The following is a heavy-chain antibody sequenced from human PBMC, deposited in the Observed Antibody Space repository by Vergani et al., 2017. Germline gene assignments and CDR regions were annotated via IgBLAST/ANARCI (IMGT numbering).Heavy chain of an antibody. D-gene: IGHD3-3*01. CDR2: IKSKTDGGTT. J-gene: IGHJ4*02. CDR1: GFTFSNAW. CDR3: TTTYYDFWSGSVTPYYFDY. V-gene: IGHV3-15*01. Sequence: EVQLVESGGGLVKPGGSLRLSCAASGFTFSNAWMSWVRQAPGKGLEWVGRIKSKTDGGTTDYAAPVKGRFTISRDDSKNTLYLQMNSLKTEDTAVYYCTTTYYDFWSGSVTPYYFDYWGQGTLVTVSS.